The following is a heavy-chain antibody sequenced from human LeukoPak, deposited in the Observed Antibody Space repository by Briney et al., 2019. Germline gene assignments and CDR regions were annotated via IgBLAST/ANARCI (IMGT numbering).Heavy chain of an antibody. CDR1: GGSFSGYY. D-gene: IGHD3-10*01. CDR3: ARVSTYYYGSGSYLGRWFFDY. Sequence: PSETLSLTCAVYGGSFSGYYWSWIRQPPGKGLEWIGEINHSGSTNYNPSLKSRVTISVDTSKNLFSLKLSSVTAADTAVYYCARVSTYYYGSGSYLGRWFFDYWGQGTLVTVSS. J-gene: IGHJ4*02. CDR2: INHSGST. V-gene: IGHV4-34*01.